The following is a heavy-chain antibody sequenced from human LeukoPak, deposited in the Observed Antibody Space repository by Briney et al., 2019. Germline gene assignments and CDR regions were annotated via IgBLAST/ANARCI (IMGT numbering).Heavy chain of an antibody. D-gene: IGHD6-13*01. J-gene: IGHJ4*02. Sequence: GGSMRLSCATSGFRFVDYGLSWVRQAPGKGLEWLSAINWNGGITEYADSVKGRFTISRDNAKNSLYLQMDSLRAEDTAFYYCARDRMGTSYSVSHFDSWGQGTLVTVSS. V-gene: IGHV3-20*04. CDR2: INWNGGIT. CDR3: ARDRMGTSYSVSHFDS. CDR1: GFRFVDYG.